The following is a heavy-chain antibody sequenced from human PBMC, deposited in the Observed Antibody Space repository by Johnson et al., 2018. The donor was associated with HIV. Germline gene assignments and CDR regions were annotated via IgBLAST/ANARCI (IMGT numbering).Heavy chain of an antibody. Sequence: QVQLVESGGGLIQPGGSLRLSCAASGFTVGSNSMTWVLHAPGKGLEWVSVISYDGSNKYNADSVKGRFTISRDNSKNTLYLQMNSLRAEDTAVYYCAKDRQATSTLGAFDIWGQGKMVIVSS. CDR2: ISYDGSNK. V-gene: IGHV3-30-3*01. J-gene: IGHJ3*02. CDR3: AKDRQATSTLGAFDI. D-gene: IGHD5-24*01. CDR1: GFTVGSNS.